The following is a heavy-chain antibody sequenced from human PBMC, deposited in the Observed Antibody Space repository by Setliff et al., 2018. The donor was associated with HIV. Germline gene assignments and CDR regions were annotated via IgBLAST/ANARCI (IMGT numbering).Heavy chain of an antibody. V-gene: IGHV1-69-2*01. Sequence: ASVKVSCKASGYTFSDYYMHWVQQAPGKGLEWVGRVVPEDGKTIYAERFQERITITAEPSIDTVYMELSSLRSEDTAVYYCAKQGKYFDWLFSSAVDLMFDLWGQGTPVTVSS. CDR3: AKQGKYFDWLFSSAVDLMFDL. J-gene: IGHJ4*02. D-gene: IGHD3-9*01. CDR2: VVPEDGKT. CDR1: GYTFSDYY.